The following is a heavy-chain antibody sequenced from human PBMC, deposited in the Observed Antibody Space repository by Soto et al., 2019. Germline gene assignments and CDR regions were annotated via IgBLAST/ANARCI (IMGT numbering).Heavy chain of an antibody. CDR2: IDPSDSYA. D-gene: IGHD1-26*01. V-gene: IGHV5-10-1*01. J-gene: IGHJ4*02. CDR1: GYTFTSYW. Sequence: PGESLKISCHCSGYTFTSYWITWVRQMPWKGLEWVGRIDPSDSYANYGPSFQGHVTISADKSITTAYLQLNSLKASDSAIYFCARQGRLVGALTSLDFWGQGTLVTVSS. CDR3: ARQGRLVGALTSLDF.